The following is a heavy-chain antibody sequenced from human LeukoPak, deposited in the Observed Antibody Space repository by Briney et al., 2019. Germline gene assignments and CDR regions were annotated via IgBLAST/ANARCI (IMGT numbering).Heavy chain of an antibody. CDR2: IDGGGATT. CDR3: ARGWQQLGE. Sequence: GGSLRLSCAASGFTFSNYAMTWVRQAPGKGLEWVSGIDGGGATTYYADSVKGRFTISRDKSKNTLYLQMNSLRAEDTALYYCARGWQQLGEWGQGTLVTVSS. CDR1: GFTFSNYA. J-gene: IGHJ4*02. D-gene: IGHD6-13*01. V-gene: IGHV3-23*01.